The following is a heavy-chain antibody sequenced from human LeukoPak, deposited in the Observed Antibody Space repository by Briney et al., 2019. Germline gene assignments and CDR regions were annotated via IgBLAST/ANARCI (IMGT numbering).Heavy chain of an antibody. CDR2: IRYDGSNK. Sequence: PGGSLRLSCAASGFTFSSYGMHWVRQAPGKGLEWVAFIRYDGSNKYYADSVKGRFTISRDSSKNSLYLQMNSLRAEDTAVYYCAREGIAAAGKVWWYFDLWGRGTLVTVSS. D-gene: IGHD6-13*01. CDR1: GFTFSSYG. V-gene: IGHV3-30*02. CDR3: AREGIAAAGKVWWYFDL. J-gene: IGHJ2*01.